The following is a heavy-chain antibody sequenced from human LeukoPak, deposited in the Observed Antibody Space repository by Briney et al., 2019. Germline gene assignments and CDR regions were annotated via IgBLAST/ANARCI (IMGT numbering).Heavy chain of an antibody. V-gene: IGHV1-2*02. CDR2: INPNSGGT. CDR1: GYTFTGYY. CDR3: ARDLLRRGAAAGTGY. Sequence: ASVKVSCKASGYTFTGYYMHWVRQAPGQGLEWMGWINPNSGGTNYAQKFQGRVTMTRDTSISTAYMELSRLRSDDTAVYYCARDLLRRGAAAGTGYWGQGTLATVSS. D-gene: IGHD6-13*01. J-gene: IGHJ4*02.